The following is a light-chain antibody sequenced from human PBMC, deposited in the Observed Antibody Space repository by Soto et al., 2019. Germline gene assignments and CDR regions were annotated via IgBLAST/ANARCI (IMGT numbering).Light chain of an antibody. V-gene: IGLV2-14*03. CDR2: DVS. Sequence: QSVLTQPASVSGSPGQSITISCTGTSSDVGAYDYVSWYQQHPGTAPKLIIYDVSHRPSGVSDRFSGSKSGNTASLTISGLRAEDEANYHCSSYAGSNTWVFGGGTKLTVL. CDR1: SSDVGAYDY. J-gene: IGLJ3*02. CDR3: SSYAGSNTWV.